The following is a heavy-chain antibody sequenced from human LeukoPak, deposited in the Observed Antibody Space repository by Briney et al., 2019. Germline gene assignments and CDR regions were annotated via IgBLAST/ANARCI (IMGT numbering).Heavy chain of an antibody. CDR3: ATKGIVVVIDDAFDI. V-gene: IGHV3-74*01. CDR2: INSDGSST. CDR1: GFTFSSYW. Sequence: GGSLRLSCAASGFTFSSYWMHWVRQAPVKGLVWVSRINSDGSSTSYADSVKGRFTISRDNAKNTLYLQMNSLRAEDTAVYYCATKGIVVVIDDAFDIWGQGTMVTVSS. J-gene: IGHJ3*02. D-gene: IGHD3-22*01.